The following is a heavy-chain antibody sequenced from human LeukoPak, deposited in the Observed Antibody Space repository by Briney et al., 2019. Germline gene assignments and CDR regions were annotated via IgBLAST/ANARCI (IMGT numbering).Heavy chain of an antibody. D-gene: IGHD4-17*01. CDR3: ARGMTTGPDP. J-gene: IGHJ5*02. CDR2: IYYSGST. CDR1: GGSISSYS. Sequence: SETLSLTCTVSGGSISSYSWSWIRQPPGKGLEWIGYIYYSGSTNYNPSLKSRLTISVDTSKNQFSLKLSSVTAADTAVHYCARGMTTGPDPWGQGTLVTVSS. V-gene: IGHV4-59*08.